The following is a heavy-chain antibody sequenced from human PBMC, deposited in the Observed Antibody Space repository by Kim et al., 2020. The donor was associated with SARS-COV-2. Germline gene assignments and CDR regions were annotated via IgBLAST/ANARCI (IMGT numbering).Heavy chain of an antibody. CDR2: ISAYNGNT. J-gene: IGHJ6*02. V-gene: IGHV1-18*01. CDR1: GYTFTSYG. Sequence: ASVKVSCKASGYTFTSYGISWVRQAPGQGLEWMGWISAYNGNTNYAQKLQGRVTMTTDTSTSTAYMELRSLRSDDTAVYYCARAGLRSICGDCPPWYYYYYGMDVWGQGTTVTVSS. CDR3: ARAGLRSICGDCPPWYYYYYGMDV. D-gene: IGHD2-21*02.